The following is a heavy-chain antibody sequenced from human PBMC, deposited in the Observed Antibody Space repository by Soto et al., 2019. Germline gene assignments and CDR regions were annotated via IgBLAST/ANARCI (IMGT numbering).Heavy chain of an antibody. Sequence: GGSLRLSCAASGFPFSSYAMGWVRQAPGKGLNWVSVISGDGYSTYYAASGKGRLTISRDNSKNSLFLQINSLGVDDTAVYYCARQLTAMSTLDSWGRGTLVTVSS. V-gene: IGHV3-23*01. CDR3: ARQLTAMSTLDS. CDR1: GFPFSSYA. CDR2: ISGDGYST. D-gene: IGHD5-18*01. J-gene: IGHJ4*02.